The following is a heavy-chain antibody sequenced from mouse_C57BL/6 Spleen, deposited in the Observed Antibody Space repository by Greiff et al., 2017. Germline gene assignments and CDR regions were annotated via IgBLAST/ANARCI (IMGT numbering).Heavy chain of an antibody. CDR2: IYPGSGNT. J-gene: IGHJ2*01. V-gene: IGHV1-76*01. CDR1: GYTFTDYY. CDR3: ARDDDLNYFDY. Sequence: QVQLKESGAELVRPGASVKLSCKASGYTFTDYYINWVKQRPGQGLEWIARIYPGSGNTYYNEKFKGKATLTAEKSSSTAYMQLSSLTSEDSAVYFCARDDDLNYFDYWGQGTTRTVSS. D-gene: IGHD2-4*01.